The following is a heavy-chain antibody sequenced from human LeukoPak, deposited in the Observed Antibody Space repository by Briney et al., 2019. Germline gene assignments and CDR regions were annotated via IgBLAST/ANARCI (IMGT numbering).Heavy chain of an antibody. V-gene: IGHV5-10-1*01. CDR2: IDPSDSYT. Sequence: GESLKISCKGSGYSFTSYWISWVRQMPGKGLEWMGRIDPSDSYTNYSPSFQGHVTISADKSISTVYLQWSSLKASDTAMYYCARRVAGKGNWFDPWGQGTLVTVSS. J-gene: IGHJ5*02. D-gene: IGHD6-19*01. CDR1: GYSFTSYW. CDR3: ARRVAGKGNWFDP.